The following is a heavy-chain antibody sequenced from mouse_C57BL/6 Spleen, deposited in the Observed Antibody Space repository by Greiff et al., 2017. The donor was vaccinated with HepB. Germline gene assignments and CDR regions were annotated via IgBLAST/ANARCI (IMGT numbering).Heavy chain of an antibody. D-gene: IGHD2-1*01. J-gene: IGHJ2*01. CDR1: GYSITSGYY. Sequence: EVQLQESGPGLVKPSQSLSLTCSVTGYSITSGYYWNWIRQFPGNKLEWMGYISYDGSNNYNPSLKNRISITRDTSKNQFFLKLNSVTTEDTATYYCARTHYGNPVDYWGQGTTLTVSS. CDR2: ISYDGSN. CDR3: ARTHYGNPVDY. V-gene: IGHV3-6*01.